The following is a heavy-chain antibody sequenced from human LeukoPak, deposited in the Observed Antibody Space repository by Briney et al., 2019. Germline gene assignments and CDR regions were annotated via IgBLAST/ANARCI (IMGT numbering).Heavy chain of an antibody. V-gene: IGHV3-48*03. CDR2: ITTGGSSI. J-gene: IGHJ4*02. CDR3: ARVRYDSGWYDY. D-gene: IGHD6-19*01. Sequence: GRSLRLSCAASGFTFSSYVMHWVRQAPGKGLECVSHITTGGSSIFYADFVKGRFTISRDNVKNSLYLQMNSLRAEDAAVYYCARVRYDSGWYDYWGQGALVTVSS. CDR1: GFTFSSYV.